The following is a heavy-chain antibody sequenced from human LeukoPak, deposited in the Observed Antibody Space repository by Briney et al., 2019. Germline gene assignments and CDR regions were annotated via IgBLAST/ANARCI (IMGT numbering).Heavy chain of an antibody. Sequence: GGSLRLSCAASGFTFSSYGMHWVRQAPGKGLEWVAFIRYDGSNKYYADSVKGRFTISRDNSKNTLYLQMNSLRAEDTAVYYCAKDALYITDYDILTGYYGRDYWGQGTLVTVSS. CDR3: AKDALYITDYDILTGYYGRDY. CDR2: IRYDGSNK. CDR1: GFTFSSYG. J-gene: IGHJ4*02. D-gene: IGHD3-9*01. V-gene: IGHV3-30*02.